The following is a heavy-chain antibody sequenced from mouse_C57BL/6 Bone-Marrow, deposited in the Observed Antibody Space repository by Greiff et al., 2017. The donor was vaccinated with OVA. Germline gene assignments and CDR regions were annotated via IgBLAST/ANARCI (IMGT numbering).Heavy chain of an antibody. V-gene: IGHV1-69*01. CDR1: GYTFTSYW. CDR2: IDPSDSYT. J-gene: IGHJ1*03. Sequence: QVQLQQPGAELVMPGASVKLSCKASGYTFTSYWMHWVKQRPGQGLEWIGEIDPSDSYTNYNQKFKGKSTLTVDKSSSTAYMQLSSLTSEDSAVYYCARDLHLYFDVWGTGTTVTVSS. CDR3: ARDLHLYFDV.